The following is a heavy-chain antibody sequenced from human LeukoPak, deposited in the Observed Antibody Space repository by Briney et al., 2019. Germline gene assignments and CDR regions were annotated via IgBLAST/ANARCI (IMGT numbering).Heavy chain of an antibody. D-gene: IGHD5-18*01. J-gene: IGHJ4*02. V-gene: IGHV4-39*01. Sequence: SETLSLTCTVSGGSISSSSYYWGWIRQPPGKGLEWIGSIYYSGSTYYNPSLKSRVTTSVDTSKNQFSLKLSSVTAADTAVYYCASYVDTGDYWGQGTLVTVSS. CDR1: GGSISSSSYY. CDR2: IYYSGST. CDR3: ASYVDTGDY.